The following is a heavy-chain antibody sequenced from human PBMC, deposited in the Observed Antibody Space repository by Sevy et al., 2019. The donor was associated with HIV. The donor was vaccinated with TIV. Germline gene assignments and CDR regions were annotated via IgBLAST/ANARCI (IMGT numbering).Heavy chain of an antibody. CDR3: ARDRRGYCSSTSCYPYGIDV. D-gene: IGHD2-2*01. V-gene: IGHV3-53*01. CDR2: IYSGGNT. Sequence: GGSLRLSCAASGFTVSSNYMTWVRQAPGKGLEWVSVIYSGGNTYYADAVKGRFTISIDNSKNTLYLQMNSLGSDDTAVYYCARDRRGYCSSTSCYPYGIDVWGEGTTVTVSS. J-gene: IGHJ6*04. CDR1: GFTVSSNY.